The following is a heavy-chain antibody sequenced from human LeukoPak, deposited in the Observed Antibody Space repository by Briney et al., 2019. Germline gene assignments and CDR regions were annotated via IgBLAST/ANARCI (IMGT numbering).Heavy chain of an antibody. CDR3: ARDRDDGYNFPYFDY. Sequence: PGGSLRLSCVASGFTFSSYGMHWVRQAPGKGLEWVAVIWYDGSNKYYADSVKGRFTISRDNSKNTLYLQMNSLRAEDTAVYYCARDRDDGYNFPYFDYWGQGTLVTVSS. CDR2: IWYDGSNK. J-gene: IGHJ4*02. V-gene: IGHV3-33*01. CDR1: GFTFSSYG. D-gene: IGHD5-24*01.